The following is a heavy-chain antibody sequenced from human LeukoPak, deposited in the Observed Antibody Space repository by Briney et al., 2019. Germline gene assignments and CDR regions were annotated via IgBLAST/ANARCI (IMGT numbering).Heavy chain of an antibody. D-gene: IGHD3-16*01. CDR1: GGSISIGGYY. CDR3: ARARVWGSSRSYYFDY. J-gene: IGHJ4*02. CDR2: IYYSGST. Sequence: SETLSLTCTVCGGSISIGGYYWSWIRQHPGKGLEWIGYIYYSGSTYYNPSLKSRVTISVDTSKNQFSLKLSSVTAADTAVYYCARARVWGSSRSYYFDYWGQGTLVTVSS. V-gene: IGHV4-31*03.